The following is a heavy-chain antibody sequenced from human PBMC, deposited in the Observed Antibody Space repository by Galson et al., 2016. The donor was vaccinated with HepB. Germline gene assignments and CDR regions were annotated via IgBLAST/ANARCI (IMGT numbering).Heavy chain of an antibody. CDR3: ARSLLPSMVVVSLDS. CDR1: GFTFSSYW. J-gene: IGHJ4*02. Sequence: SLRLSCAASGFTFSSYWMNWVRQAPGKGLEWVSSILNSGNTTYYADSVKGRFTISRDNSNNTVYLHINSLRAGDTAIYYCARSLLPSMVVVSLDSWGQGTLVTVSS. CDR2: ILNSGNTT. D-gene: IGHD2-15*01. V-gene: IGHV3-23*05.